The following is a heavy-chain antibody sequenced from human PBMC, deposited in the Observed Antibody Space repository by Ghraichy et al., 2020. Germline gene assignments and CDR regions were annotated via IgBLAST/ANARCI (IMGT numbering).Heavy chain of an antibody. D-gene: IGHD3-3*01. CDR1: GFSFSSHW. V-gene: IGHV3-74*01. J-gene: IGHJ5*02. CDR2: ISSDGSTT. CDR3: SSSRWSGQNLDP. Sequence: GILNISCAASGFSFSSHWMHWVRQAPGKGLVWVSRISSDGSTTTCADSVKGRFTISRDNAKNTLYLQMNSLRAEDTAVYYCSSSRWSGQNLDPWGQGTLVTVSS.